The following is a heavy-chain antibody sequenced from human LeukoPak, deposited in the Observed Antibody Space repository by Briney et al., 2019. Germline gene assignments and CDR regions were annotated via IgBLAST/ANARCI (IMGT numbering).Heavy chain of an antibody. D-gene: IGHD3-10*01. J-gene: IGHJ5*01. Sequence: SETLSLTCAVYGGSFSGYYWSWIRQPPGKGLEWIGEINHSGSTNYNPSLKSRVTISVDTSKNQFSPKLSSVTAADTAVYYCARERLVRGVGYNWFDPWGQGTLVTVSS. CDR1: GGSFSGYY. CDR2: INHSGST. CDR3: ARERLVRGVGYNWFDP. V-gene: IGHV4-34*01.